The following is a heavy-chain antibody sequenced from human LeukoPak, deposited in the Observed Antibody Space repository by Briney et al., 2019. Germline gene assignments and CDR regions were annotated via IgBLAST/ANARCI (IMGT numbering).Heavy chain of an antibody. V-gene: IGHV4-61*02. Sequence: PSETLSLTCTVSGGSISSGSYSWSWIRQPAGTRLEWIGRIYASGSTNCNPSLKSRVTISVDTSKNQLSLKLSSVTAADTALCYCARGYYYYYYMDVWGKGTTVTVSS. CDR3: ARGYYYYYYMDV. CDR2: IYASGST. CDR1: GGSISSGSYS. J-gene: IGHJ6*03.